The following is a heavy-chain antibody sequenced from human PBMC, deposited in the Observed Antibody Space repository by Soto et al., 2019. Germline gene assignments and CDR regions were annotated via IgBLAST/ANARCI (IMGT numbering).Heavy chain of an antibody. V-gene: IGHV1-69*13. Sequence: SVKVSCKASGGTFSSYAISWVRQAPGQGLEWMGGIIPIFGTANYAQKFQGRVTITADESTSTAYMELSSLRSEDTAVYYCARGYSGLYGMDVWGQGTTVTVSS. J-gene: IGHJ6*02. CDR1: GGTFSSYA. D-gene: IGHD5-12*01. CDR3: ARGYSGLYGMDV. CDR2: IIPIFGTA.